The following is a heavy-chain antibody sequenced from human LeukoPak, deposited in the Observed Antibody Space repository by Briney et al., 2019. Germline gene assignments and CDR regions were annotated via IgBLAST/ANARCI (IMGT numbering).Heavy chain of an antibody. D-gene: IGHD6-19*01. CDR2: ISSIGSTI. Sequence: GGSLRLSCAASGFTFSTYTMNWVRQAPGKGLEWVSSISSIGSTIYYADSVKGRFTISRDNAKNSLYPQMNSLRAEDTAVYYCARDLAWLADYWGQGTLVTVSS. CDR1: GFTFSTYT. CDR3: ARDLAWLADY. J-gene: IGHJ4*02. V-gene: IGHV3-48*01.